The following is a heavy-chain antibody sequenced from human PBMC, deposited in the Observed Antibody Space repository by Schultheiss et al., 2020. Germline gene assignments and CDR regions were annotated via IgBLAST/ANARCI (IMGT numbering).Heavy chain of an antibody. CDR2: ISGSGGST. Sequence: GGSLRLSCAASGFTFSSYGMHWVRQAPGKGLEWVSAISGSGGSTYYADSVKGRFTISRDNSKNTLYLQMNSLRAEDTAVYYCATGPTTVTAFDIWGQGTMVTVSS. CDR3: ATGPTTVTAFDI. D-gene: IGHD4-17*01. J-gene: IGHJ3*02. CDR1: GFTFSSYG. V-gene: IGHV3-23*01.